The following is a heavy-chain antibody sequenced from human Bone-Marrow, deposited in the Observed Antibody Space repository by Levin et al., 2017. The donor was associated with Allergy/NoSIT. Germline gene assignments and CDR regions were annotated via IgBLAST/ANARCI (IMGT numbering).Heavy chain of an antibody. CDR2: ISNTARTT. CDR1: GFDFSDYY. CDR3: ARESRAAAGTLDY. J-gene: IGHJ4*02. D-gene: IGHD6-13*01. V-gene: IGHV3-11*01. Sequence: KTGGSLRLSCVGSGFDFSDYYMTWIRQAPGQRLEWASHISNTARTTYYADSVKGRFTISRDNSKRSLFLQMDSLKVEDTAVYYCARESRAAAGTLDYWGQGIVVLVSS.